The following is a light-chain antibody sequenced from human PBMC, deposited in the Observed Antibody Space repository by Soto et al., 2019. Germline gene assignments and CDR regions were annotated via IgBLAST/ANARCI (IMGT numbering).Light chain of an antibody. J-gene: IGKJ5*01. CDR2: DAS. Sequence: EIVLTQSPAPLSLSPGKRATLSCRASQSVSSYLAWYQQKPGQAPRLLIYDASNRATGIPARFSGSGSGTDFTLTISSLEPEDFAVYYCQQRSNWPTFGQGTRLEIK. CDR3: QQRSNWPT. V-gene: IGKV3-11*01. CDR1: QSVSSY.